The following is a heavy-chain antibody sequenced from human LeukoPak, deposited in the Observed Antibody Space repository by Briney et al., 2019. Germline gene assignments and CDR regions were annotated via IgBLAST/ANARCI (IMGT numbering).Heavy chain of an antibody. CDR3: ATPLHYYDSSGYTN. CDR1: GGSISSYY. V-gene: IGHV4-4*07. Sequence: KTSETLSLTCTVSGGSISSYYWSWIRQPAGKGLEWIGRIYTSGSTNYNPSLKSRVTMSVDTSKNQFSLKLSSVTAADTAVYYCATPLHYYDSSGYTNWGQGTLVTVSS. CDR2: IYTSGST. J-gene: IGHJ4*02. D-gene: IGHD3-22*01.